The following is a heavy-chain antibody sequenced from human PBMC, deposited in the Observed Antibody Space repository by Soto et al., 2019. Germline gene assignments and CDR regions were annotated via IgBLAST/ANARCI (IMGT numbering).Heavy chain of an antibody. CDR1: GFSFTADGVG. V-gene: IGHV2-5*02. D-gene: IGHD3-16*01. CDR3: AHAFGGTSWPNDAFDV. CDR2: IYWDDDT. J-gene: IGHJ3*01. Sequence: QITLKESGPTLVKPTQTLTLTCIFSGFSFTADGVGVGWIRQPPGKALEWLALIYWDDDTRYRASLKSRLTITKDSSKNQVALTMTNMDPLDTATYYCAHAFGGTSWPNDAFDVWGQGTVVTVSS.